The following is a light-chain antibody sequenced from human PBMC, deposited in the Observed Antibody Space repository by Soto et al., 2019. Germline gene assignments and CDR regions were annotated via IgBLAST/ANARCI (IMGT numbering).Light chain of an antibody. CDR2: GAS. CDR3: QQYNDWPPVT. CDR1: QSVSGN. V-gene: IGKV3-15*01. J-gene: IGKJ4*01. Sequence: EIVMTQSPATLSVSPGERATLSCRASQSVSGNLAWYQQKPGQAPRLLIYGASTRATGIPARFSGSGSGTEFTLTISRLQSEDFAVYYRQQYNDWPPVTFGGGTKVEIK.